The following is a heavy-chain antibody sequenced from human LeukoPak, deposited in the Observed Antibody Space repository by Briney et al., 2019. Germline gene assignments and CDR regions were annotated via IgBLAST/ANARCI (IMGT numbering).Heavy chain of an antibody. D-gene: IGHD6-19*01. Sequence: GGSLRLSCAASGFSFSNYWMHWVRQAPGKGLVWVSRINSDGSSTTYADSVKGRFTISRDNAKNSLYLQMNRLRAEDTAVYYCARDGGSAWFLDYWGQGTLVTVSS. V-gene: IGHV3-74*01. CDR2: INSDGSST. CDR1: GFSFSNYW. CDR3: ARDGGSAWFLDY. J-gene: IGHJ4*02.